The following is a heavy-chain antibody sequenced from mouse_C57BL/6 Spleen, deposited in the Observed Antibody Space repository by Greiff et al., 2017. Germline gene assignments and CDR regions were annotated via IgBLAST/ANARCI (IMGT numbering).Heavy chain of an antibody. CDR3: ARGVAGAFDY. D-gene: IGHD3-1*01. Sequence: VQLKESGPGLVKPSPSLSLTCSVTGYSITSCYYWNWIRQFPGNKLEWVGYISYDGSNNYNPSLKNRITITRYTSKNQFFLKLNSVTTEDTATYYCARGVAGAFDYWGQGTTLTVSS. CDR2: ISYDGSN. V-gene: IGHV3-6*01. J-gene: IGHJ2*01. CDR1: GYSITSCYY.